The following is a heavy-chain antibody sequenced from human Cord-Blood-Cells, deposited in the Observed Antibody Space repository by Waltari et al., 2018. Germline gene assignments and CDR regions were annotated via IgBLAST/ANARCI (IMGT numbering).Heavy chain of an antibody. CDR3: AGVVPAALCDY. Sequence: QVQLVQSGAEVKKPGSSVKVSCKASGGTFSSYAISWVRQDPGQGLEWMGRYIPSLGIANYAQKFQCRVTITADKSTSTAYMELSSLRSEDTAVYYCAGVVPAALCDYWGQGTLVTVSS. J-gene: IGHJ4*02. V-gene: IGHV1-69*09. CDR2: YIPSLGIA. CDR1: GGTFSSYA. D-gene: IGHD2-2*01.